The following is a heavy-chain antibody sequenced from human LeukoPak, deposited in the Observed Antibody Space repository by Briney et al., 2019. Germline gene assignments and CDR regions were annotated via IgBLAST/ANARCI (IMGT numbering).Heavy chain of an antibody. CDR1: GFTFGDYA. D-gene: IGHD6-13*01. Sequence: GGSLRLSCTASGFTFGDYAMSWVRQAPGKGLEWVGFIRSKAYGGTTEYAASVKGRFTISRDDSKSIAYLQMNSLKTEDTAVYYCTRGEQQLPTPYDYWGQGTLVTVSP. CDR2: IRSKAYGGTT. J-gene: IGHJ4*02. V-gene: IGHV3-49*04. CDR3: TRGEQQLPTPYDY.